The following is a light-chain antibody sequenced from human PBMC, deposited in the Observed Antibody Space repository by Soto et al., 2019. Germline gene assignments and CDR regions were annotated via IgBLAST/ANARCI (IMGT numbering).Light chain of an antibody. CDR3: SSYTSSSIV. J-gene: IGLJ2*01. V-gene: IGLV2-14*01. CDR1: SSDVGGYNY. Sequence: QPASVSGSPGQSITISCTGTSSDVGGYNYVSWYQQHPGKAPKLMIYDVSNRPSGVSNRFSGSKSGNTASLTISGLQAEDEADYYCSSYTSSSIVFGGGTKLTVL. CDR2: DVS.